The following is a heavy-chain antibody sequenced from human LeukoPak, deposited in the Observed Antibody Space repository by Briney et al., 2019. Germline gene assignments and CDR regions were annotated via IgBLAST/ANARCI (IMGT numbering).Heavy chain of an antibody. J-gene: IGHJ3*02. D-gene: IGHD2-2*01. Sequence: GASVKVSCKASGYIFTGYYIHWVRQAPGQGLEWMGRINPNSGGTNYAQKFQGRVTITTDESTSTAYMELSSLRSEDTAVYYCAREFPMAFDIWGQGTMVTVSS. V-gene: IGHV1-2*06. CDR2: INPNSGGT. CDR3: AREFPMAFDI. CDR1: GYIFTGYY.